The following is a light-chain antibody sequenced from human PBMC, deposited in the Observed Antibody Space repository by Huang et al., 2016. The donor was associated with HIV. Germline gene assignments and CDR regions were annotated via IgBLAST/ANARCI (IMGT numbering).Light chain of an antibody. CDR2: DAS. Sequence: DIQMTQSPSSLSAFVGDRVTITCQASQDISHYLNWYQQKPGKVPKRLIYDASYLERGVPSRFSGSGSGTHFTFTITSLQPEDVATYYCQQYGDLLMYTFGQGTKVE. CDR3: QQYGDLLMYT. V-gene: IGKV1-33*01. CDR1: QDISHY. J-gene: IGKJ2*01.